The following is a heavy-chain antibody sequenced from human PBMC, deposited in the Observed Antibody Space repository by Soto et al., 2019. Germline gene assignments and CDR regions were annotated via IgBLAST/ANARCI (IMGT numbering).Heavy chain of an antibody. D-gene: IGHD3-22*01. J-gene: IGHJ4*02. Sequence: TGGSLRLSCAASGFTFSSYAMSWVRQAPGKGLEWVSAISGSGGSTYYADSVKGRFTISRDNSKNTLYLQMNSLRAEDTAVYYCAKGDRDYYDSSGYNDYWGQGTLVTVSS. V-gene: IGHV3-23*01. CDR2: ISGSGGST. CDR3: AKGDRDYYDSSGYNDY. CDR1: GFTFSSYA.